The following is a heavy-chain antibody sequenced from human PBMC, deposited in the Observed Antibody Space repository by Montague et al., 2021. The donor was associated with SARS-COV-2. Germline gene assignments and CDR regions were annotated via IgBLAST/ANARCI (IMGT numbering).Heavy chain of an antibody. Sequence: SETLSLTCAVAGGSFTDYAWSWIRQSPGKRLEWIGYISYSGRPIXNPSLESRVSISVDTSKNQFSLRLRSVIAADTAVYYCAGRLPHYTSGWYFDQWGQGTLVAVSS. CDR1: GGSFTDYA. J-gene: IGHJ4*02. D-gene: IGHD6-19*01. CDR2: ISYSGRP. CDR3: AGRLPHYTSGWYFDQ. V-gene: IGHV4-59*08.